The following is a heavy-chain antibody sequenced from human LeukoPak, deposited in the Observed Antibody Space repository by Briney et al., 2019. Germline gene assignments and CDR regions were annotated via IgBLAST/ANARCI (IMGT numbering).Heavy chain of an antibody. D-gene: IGHD3-3*01. CDR2: ISSSSSYI. V-gene: IGHV3-21*01. CDR3: ARSITIFGVVNLPPGN. J-gene: IGHJ4*02. CDR1: GFTFSSYS. Sequence: PGGSLRLSCAASGFTFSSYSMNWVRQAPGKGLEWVSSISSSSSYIYYADSVKGRLTISRDNAKNSLYLQMNSLRAEDTAVYYCARSITIFGVVNLPPGNWGQGTLVTVSS.